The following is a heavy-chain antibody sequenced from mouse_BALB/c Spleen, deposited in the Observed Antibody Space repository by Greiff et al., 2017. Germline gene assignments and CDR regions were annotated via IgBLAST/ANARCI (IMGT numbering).Heavy chain of an antibody. J-gene: IGHJ2*01. Sequence: EVQLQQSGAELVKPGASVKLSCTASGFNIKDTYMHWVKQRPEQGLEWIGRIDPANGNTKYDPKFQGKATITADTSSNTAYLQLSSLTSEDTAVYYCATALYGSSYFDDWGQGTTLTVSS. CDR3: ATALYGSSYFDD. D-gene: IGHD1-1*01. V-gene: IGHV14-3*02. CDR1: GFNIKDTY. CDR2: IDPANGNT.